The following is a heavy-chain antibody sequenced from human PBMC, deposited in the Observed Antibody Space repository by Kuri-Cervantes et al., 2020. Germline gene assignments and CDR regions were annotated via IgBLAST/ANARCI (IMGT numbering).Heavy chain of an antibody. CDR1: GFTFDDYA. V-gene: IGHV3-43D*03. CDR3: ARDRKFGAYDTLDY. D-gene: IGHD5-12*01. J-gene: IGHJ4*02. Sequence: GESLKISCAASGFTFDDYAMHWVRQAPGKGLEWVSLTSWDGGSTYYADSVKGRFTISRDNSKNTLYLQMNSLTTEDTAMYYCARDRKFGAYDTLDYWGQGTPVTVSS. CDR2: TSWDGGST.